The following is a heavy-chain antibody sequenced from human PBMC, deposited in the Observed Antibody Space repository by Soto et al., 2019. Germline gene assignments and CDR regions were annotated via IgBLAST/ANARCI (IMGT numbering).Heavy chain of an antibody. J-gene: IGHJ4*02. D-gene: IGHD1-26*01. Sequence: GGSLRLSCAASGFTFSIYWMSWVRQAPGKGLEWVANIKQDGSEKYYVDSVKGRFTISRDNAKNSLYLQMNSLRAEDMAVYYCARGGELLGYWGQGTLVTVSS. CDR2: IKQDGSEK. CDR1: GFTFSIYW. CDR3: ARGGELLGY. V-gene: IGHV3-7*03.